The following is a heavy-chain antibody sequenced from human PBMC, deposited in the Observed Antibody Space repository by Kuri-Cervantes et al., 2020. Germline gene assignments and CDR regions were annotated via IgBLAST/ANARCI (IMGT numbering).Heavy chain of an antibody. Sequence: GGSLRLSCAASGFTFSSSAMSWVRQAPGKGRAWVPAISGIGGSTYYADSVKGRFTISRDNTKNTLYLKMTSLRAEDTAVDYCAKDLGVGATGEYAFDIRGQGKMVNGSS. D-gene: IGHD1-26*01. J-gene: IGHJ3*02. CDR3: AKDLGVGATGEYAFDI. V-gene: IGHV3-23*01. CDR2: ISGIGGST. CDR1: GFTFSSSA.